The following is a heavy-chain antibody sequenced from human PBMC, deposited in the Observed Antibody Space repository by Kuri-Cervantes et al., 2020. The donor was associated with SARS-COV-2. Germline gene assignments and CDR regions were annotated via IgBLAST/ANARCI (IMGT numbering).Heavy chain of an antibody. D-gene: IGHD6-19*01. CDR3: ARLRRHNDGWFATGYYMDV. CDR1: GGSFSNFL. J-gene: IGHJ6*03. CDR2: INYSGTT. Sequence: SETLSLTCGVYGGSFSNFLWDWVRQPPGKGLEWIGEINYSGTTNYNPSLKSRVTISVDPSKNPFSLNLTSVTAADTAMYYCARLRRHNDGWFATGYYMDVWGKGTTVTVSS. V-gene: IGHV4-34*01.